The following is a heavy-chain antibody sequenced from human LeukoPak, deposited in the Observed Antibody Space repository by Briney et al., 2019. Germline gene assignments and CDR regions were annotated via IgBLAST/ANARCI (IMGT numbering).Heavy chain of an antibody. Sequence: GESLKISCQGSGYNFNIYWIGWVRQMPGKGLEWMGIVYGGDSGTRYSPSFQGQVTMSADRSISTAYLQWNSLQASDTAMYYCATRFSGYDTWGQGTLVTVSS. D-gene: IGHD5-12*01. CDR2: VYGGDSGT. CDR1: GYNFNIYW. V-gene: IGHV5-51*01. J-gene: IGHJ5*02. CDR3: ATRFSGYDT.